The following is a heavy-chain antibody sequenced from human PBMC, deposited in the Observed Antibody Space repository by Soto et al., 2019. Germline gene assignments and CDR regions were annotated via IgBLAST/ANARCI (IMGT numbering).Heavy chain of an antibody. J-gene: IGHJ6*02. CDR3: ARISSVDPYCYVNGGLHV. D-gene: IGHD5-18*01. CDR2: FYHSGNS. V-gene: IGHV4-59*01. Sequence: QVQLQQSGPGLVKPSETLSLTCSVSGGSIRSYYWSWVRQSPEKGLEWIGYFYHSGNSNYNTSLKSRFTTSVDTSKTQLSLSLRSVTAADTAVYFCARISSVDPYCYVNGGLHVLGQRTTVTVSS. CDR1: GGSIRSYY.